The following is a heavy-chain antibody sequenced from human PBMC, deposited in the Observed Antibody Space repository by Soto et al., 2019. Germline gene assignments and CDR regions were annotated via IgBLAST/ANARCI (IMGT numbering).Heavy chain of an antibody. CDR1: GFTFSGYA. CDR3: AKNTYYDFWSGYGDEAYYYYMDV. Sequence: GGSLRLSCAASGFTFSGYAMSWVRQAPGKGLEWVSAISGSGGSTYYADSVKGRFTISRDNSKNTLYLQMNSLRAEDTAVYYCAKNTYYDFWSGYGDEAYYYYMDVWGKGTTVTVSS. CDR2: ISGSGGST. V-gene: IGHV3-23*01. J-gene: IGHJ6*03. D-gene: IGHD3-3*01.